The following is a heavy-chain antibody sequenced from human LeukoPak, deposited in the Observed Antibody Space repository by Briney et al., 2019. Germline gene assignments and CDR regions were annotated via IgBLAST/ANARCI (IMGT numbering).Heavy chain of an antibody. Sequence: SETLSLTCAVYGWSFNDYYWNWIRQPPAKGLEWIGEINARGDTNFNPSLKSRVTISVDTSKSQFSLRLTSMIAADTAVYYCARGQVPAARGYNWFDPWGQGTLVTVSS. J-gene: IGHJ5*02. D-gene: IGHD2-2*01. CDR1: GWSFNDYY. CDR2: INARGDT. V-gene: IGHV4-34*01. CDR3: ARGQVPAARGYNWFDP.